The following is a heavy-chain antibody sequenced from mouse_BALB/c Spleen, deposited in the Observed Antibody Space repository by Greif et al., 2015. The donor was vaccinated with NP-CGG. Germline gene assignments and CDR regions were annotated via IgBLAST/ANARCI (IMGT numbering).Heavy chain of an antibody. CDR1: GFSLTSYG. CDR2: IWSGGST. D-gene: IGHD2-4*01. J-gene: IGHJ1*01. CDR3: ARNDSLYWYFDV. Sequence: VKLMESGPGLVQPSQSLPITCTVSGFSLTSYGVHWVRQSPGKGLEWLGVIWSGGSTDYNAAFISRLSISKDNSKSQVFFKMNSLQANDTAIYYCARNDSLYWYFDVWGAGTTVTVSS. V-gene: IGHV2-2*02.